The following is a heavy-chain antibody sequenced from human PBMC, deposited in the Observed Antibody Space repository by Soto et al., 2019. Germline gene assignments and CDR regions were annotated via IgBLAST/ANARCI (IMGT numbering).Heavy chain of an antibody. CDR2: ISGSGGST. CDR1: GFTFSSYA. D-gene: IGHD3-22*01. Sequence: GGSLRLSCSAAGFTFSSYAMSWVRQAPGKGLEWVSAISGSGGSTYYADFVKGRFTISRDNSKNTLYLQMNSLRAEDTAVYYCAKLGDYYGSSGYYYTWFYPRGQGNLVPVSS. J-gene: IGHJ5*02. CDR3: AKLGDYYGSSGYYYTWFYP. V-gene: IGHV3-23*01.